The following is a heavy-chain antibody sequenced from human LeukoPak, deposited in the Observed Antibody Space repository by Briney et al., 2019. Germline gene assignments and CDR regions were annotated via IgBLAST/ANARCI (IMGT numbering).Heavy chain of an antibody. V-gene: IGHV3-48*03. CDR3: ARAYSSSPGY. CDR2: ISSSGTTV. D-gene: IGHD6-13*01. CDR1: GFTFSNYE. J-gene: IGHJ4*02. Sequence: SGGSLGLSCAASGFTFSNYEMNWVRQAPGKGLEWVSFISSSGTTVYYAHSVKGRFTISRDNAKNSLFLQMNSLRAEDTAVYYCARAYSSSPGYWGQGTLVTVSS.